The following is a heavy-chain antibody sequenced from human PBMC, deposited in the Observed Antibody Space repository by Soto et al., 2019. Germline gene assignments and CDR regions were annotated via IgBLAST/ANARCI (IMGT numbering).Heavy chain of an antibody. V-gene: IGHV4-34*01. Sequence: QVQLQQWGAGLLKLSETWSLTAAVYVGSFRDNYWNWFRQPPGKGLEWIGEINHNTNTIYNPSLTSRVTISVETSKNHFSLKLTSVTAADTAMYYCARGVRLFRGSFDPWGQGTLVTVSS. CDR3: ARGVRLFRGSFDP. J-gene: IGHJ5*02. CDR2: INHNTNT. D-gene: IGHD2-15*01. CDR1: VGSFRDNY.